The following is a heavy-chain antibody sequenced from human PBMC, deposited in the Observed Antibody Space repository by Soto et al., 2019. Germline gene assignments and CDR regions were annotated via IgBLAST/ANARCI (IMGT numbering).Heavy chain of an antibody. V-gene: IGHV3-48*02. CDR1: GFTFSSYS. J-gene: IGHJ5*02. CDR2: ISSSSSTI. CDR3: ARDHGGYDPGTVVTPYWFDP. D-gene: IGHD5-12*01. Sequence: EVQLVESGGGLVQPGGSLRLSCAASGFTFSSYSMNWVRQAPGKGLEWVSYISSSSSTIYYADSVKGRFTISRDNAKNSLYLQMNSLRDEDTAVYYCARDHGGYDPGTVVTPYWFDPWGQGTLVTVSS.